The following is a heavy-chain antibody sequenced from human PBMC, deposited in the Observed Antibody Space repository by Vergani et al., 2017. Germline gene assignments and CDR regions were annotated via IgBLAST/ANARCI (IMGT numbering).Heavy chain of an antibody. Sequence: QVQLQESGPGLVKPSETLSLTCTVSGGSISSYYWSWIRQPPGKGLEWFGYIYYSGSTNYNPALKSRVTISVDPSKNQFSLKLSSVTAADTAVYYCARNPYCGGDCYSDAFDIWGQGTMVTVSS. CDR2: IYYSGST. V-gene: IGHV4-59*01. CDR3: ARNPYCGGDCYSDAFDI. CDR1: GGSISSYY. D-gene: IGHD2-21*02. J-gene: IGHJ3*02.